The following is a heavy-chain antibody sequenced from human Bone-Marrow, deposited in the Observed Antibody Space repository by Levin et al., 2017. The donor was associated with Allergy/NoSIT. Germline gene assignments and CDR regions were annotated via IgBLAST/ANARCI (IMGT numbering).Heavy chain of an antibody. J-gene: IGHJ4*02. CDR1: GFTFSGYA. Sequence: PGGSLRLSCEASGFTFSGYAMSWFRQAPGKGLEWVSYISGSAGTTYYADSVKGRFTISRDNSRNTLYLQMNSLRAEDTAVYYCATARNYDLWSGYTEFFDYWGQGTLVTVST. CDR2: ISGSAGTT. CDR3: ATARNYDLWSGYTEFFDY. V-gene: IGHV3-23*01. D-gene: IGHD3-3*01.